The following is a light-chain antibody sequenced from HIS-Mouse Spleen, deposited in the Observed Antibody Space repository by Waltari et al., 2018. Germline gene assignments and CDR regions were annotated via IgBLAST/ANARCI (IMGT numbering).Light chain of an antibody. CDR1: ALPKKY. J-gene: IGLJ2*01. V-gene: IGLV3-10*01. CDR2: EDS. CDR3: YSTDSSGNHRV. Sequence: SSELTQDPAVSVALGQTARITCSGDALPKKYASWYQQKSGQAPVLVIYEDSKRPSGIPERFSGSSSGTMATLTISGAQVEDEADYYCYSTDSSGNHRVFGGGTKLTVL.